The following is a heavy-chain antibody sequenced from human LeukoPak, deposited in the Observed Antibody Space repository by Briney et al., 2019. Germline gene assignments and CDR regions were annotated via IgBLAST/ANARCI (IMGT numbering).Heavy chain of an antibody. Sequence: PSETLSLTCTVSGGSINSYYWSRIRQPPGKGLEWIGYIYYTGGTYYNPFLKSRVSMSVDTSKSQFSLELTSVTAADTAVYYCARHGYDYGDYNWFDPWGQGTLVTVSS. CDR3: ARHGYDYGDYNWFDP. V-gene: IGHV4-59*08. CDR1: GGSINSYY. D-gene: IGHD4-17*01. CDR2: IYYTGGT. J-gene: IGHJ5*02.